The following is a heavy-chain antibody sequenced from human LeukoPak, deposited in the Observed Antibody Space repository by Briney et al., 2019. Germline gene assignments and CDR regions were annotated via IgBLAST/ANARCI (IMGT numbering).Heavy chain of an antibody. V-gene: IGHV1-18*01. CDR1: GYTCTSYG. CDR2: ISAYNGNT. CDR3: ARARSSYYDSSGYNY. Sequence: ASVKVSCNASGYTCTSYGISWVRQAPGQGLEWMGWISAYNGNTNYAQKLQGRVTMTTDTSTSTAYMELRSLRSDDTAVYYCARARSSYYDSSGYNYWGQGTLVTVSS. D-gene: IGHD3-22*01. J-gene: IGHJ4*02.